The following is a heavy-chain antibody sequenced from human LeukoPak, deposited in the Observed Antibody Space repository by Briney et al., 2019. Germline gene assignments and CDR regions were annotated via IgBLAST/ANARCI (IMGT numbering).Heavy chain of an antibody. CDR1: GFTFSSYA. Sequence: PGGSLRLSCAASGFTFSSYAMSWVRQAPGKGLEWVSAISGSGGSTYYADSVKGRFTISRDNSKNTLYLQMNSLRAEDTAVYYCAKGPRADSSGIWFDPWGQGTLVTVSS. J-gene: IGHJ5*02. V-gene: IGHV3-23*01. D-gene: IGHD3-22*01. CDR2: ISGSGGST. CDR3: AKGPRADSSGIWFDP.